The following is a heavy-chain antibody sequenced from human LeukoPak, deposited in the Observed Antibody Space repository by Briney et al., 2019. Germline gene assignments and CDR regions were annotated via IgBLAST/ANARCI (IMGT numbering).Heavy chain of an antibody. Sequence: ASVKVSCKATGYTFTSYGISWVRQAPGQGLEWMGWISAYNGNTNYAQKLQGRVTMTTDTSTSTAYMELRSLRSDDTAVYYCARASYYDFWSGYYTYYYYMDVWGKGTTVTVSS. CDR1: GYTFTSYG. D-gene: IGHD3-3*01. CDR2: ISAYNGNT. CDR3: ARASYYDFWSGYYTYYYYMDV. J-gene: IGHJ6*03. V-gene: IGHV1-18*01.